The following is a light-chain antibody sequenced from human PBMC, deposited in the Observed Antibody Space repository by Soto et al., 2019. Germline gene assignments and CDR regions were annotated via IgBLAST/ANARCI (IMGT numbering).Light chain of an antibody. V-gene: IGLV2-8*01. CDR3: SSYAGSKNFVV. CDR1: SSDVGGYNF. J-gene: IGLJ2*01. Sequence: QSVLTQPPSASGSPGQSVTISCTGTSSDVGGYNFASWYQHHPGKAPKLMLYEVSKRPSGVPDRFSASKSGNTASLTVSGLQAEDEADYYCSSYAGSKNFVVFGGGTKLTVL. CDR2: EVS.